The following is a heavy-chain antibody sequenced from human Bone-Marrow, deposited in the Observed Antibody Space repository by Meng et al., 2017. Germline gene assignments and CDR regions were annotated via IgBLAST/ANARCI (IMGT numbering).Heavy chain of an antibody. CDR1: GFALRNNW. D-gene: IGHD3-10*01. V-gene: IGHV3-74*03. J-gene: IGHJ4*02. CDR3: VRDFGGESDF. Sequence: EVQLVESGGGLVQPGGSLRLSCAASGFALRNNWMHWVRQAPGKGLVWVARMNPGETTITHAGSVMGRFTISRDIARNTLHLQMNSLRAEDSALYFCVRDFGGESDFWGQGTRVTGAS. CDR2: MNPGETTI.